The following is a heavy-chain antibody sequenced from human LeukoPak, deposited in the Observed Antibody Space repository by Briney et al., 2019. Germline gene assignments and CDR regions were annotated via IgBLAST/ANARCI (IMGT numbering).Heavy chain of an antibody. CDR3: ARVGNYYDSSGYSPPQNWFDP. CDR1: GFTFSSYW. D-gene: IGHD3-22*01. CDR2: IKQDGSEK. V-gene: IGHV3-7*01. J-gene: IGHJ5*02. Sequence: GGSLRLSCAASGFTFSSYWMSWVRQAPGKGLEWVANIKQDGSEKYYVDSVKGRFTISRDNAKNSLYLQMNSLRAEDTAVYYCARVGNYYDSSGYSPPQNWFDPWGQGTLVTVSS.